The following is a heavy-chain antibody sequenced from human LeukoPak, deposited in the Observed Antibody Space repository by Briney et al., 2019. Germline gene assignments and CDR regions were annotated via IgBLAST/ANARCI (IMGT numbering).Heavy chain of an antibody. CDR2: IYTSGST. D-gene: IGHD1-26*01. Sequence: SETLSLTCTVSGGSISSYYRSWIRQPAGKGLEWIGRIYTSGSTNYNPSLKSRVTMSVDTSKNQFSLKLSSVTAADTAVYYCARDPMYSGSYLHFDYWGQGTLVTVSS. J-gene: IGHJ4*02. CDR1: GGSISSYY. CDR3: ARDPMYSGSYLHFDY. V-gene: IGHV4-4*07.